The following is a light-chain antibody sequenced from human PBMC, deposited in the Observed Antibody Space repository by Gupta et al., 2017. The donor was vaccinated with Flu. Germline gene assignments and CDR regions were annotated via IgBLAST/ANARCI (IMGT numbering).Light chain of an antibody. V-gene: IGLV3-1*01. CDR3: QAWDPTSVV. CDR2: QDT. Sequence: SYALTPPPSVPVSPGQPARIACSGYKLGEKYVCWYQQKQGQSPVMVIYQDTKRPSGNPARFSGSNSGNTATMTSSGTQDIDEADYNCQAWDPTSVVVGGGTKLTVL. J-gene: IGLJ2*01. CDR1: KLGEKY.